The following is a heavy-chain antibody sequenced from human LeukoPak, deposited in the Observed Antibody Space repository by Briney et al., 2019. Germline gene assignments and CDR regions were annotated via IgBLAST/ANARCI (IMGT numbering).Heavy chain of an antibody. V-gene: IGHV4-59*01. CDR3: ARDRGNYFDY. D-gene: IGHD6-13*01. CDR2: ISYSGTT. CDR1: GGSISSYY. J-gene: IGHJ4*02. Sequence: KPPETLSLTCTVSGGSISSYYWSWIRQPPGKGLEWIGYISYSGTTNYNPSLKSRVTISVAPSKSQFSLKLRSVTAPDTAVYYCARDRGNYFDYWGQGTLVTVSS.